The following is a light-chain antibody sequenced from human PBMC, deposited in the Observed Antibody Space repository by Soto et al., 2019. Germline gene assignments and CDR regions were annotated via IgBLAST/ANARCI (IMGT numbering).Light chain of an antibody. J-gene: IGLJ1*01. CDR2: EVS. V-gene: IGLV2-14*01. CDR3: RYDTRSSNL. Sequence: QSVLTQPPSVSGSPGQSITISCTGTSSDVGSYNYVSWYQQHPGKAPKLIIYEVSDRPSGISSRFSGSKSGNTASLTISGLQNDEEADYYSRYDTRSSNLFGTGTKVTVL. CDR1: SSDVGSYNY.